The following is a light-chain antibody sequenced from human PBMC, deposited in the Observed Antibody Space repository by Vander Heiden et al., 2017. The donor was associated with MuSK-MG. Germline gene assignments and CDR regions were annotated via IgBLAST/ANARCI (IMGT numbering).Light chain of an antibody. CDR3: AAWDDSLSGVV. CDR2: RNN. CDR1: SSNIGSNY. J-gene: IGLJ2*01. Sequence: QSVLTQPPSASGTPGQRVTISCSGSSSNIGSNYVYWYQQLPGTAPKLLIYRNNQRPSGVPDRFSGSKSGTSASLAISGLRSEDEADYYCAAWDDSLSGVVFGGGTKLTGL. V-gene: IGLV1-47*01.